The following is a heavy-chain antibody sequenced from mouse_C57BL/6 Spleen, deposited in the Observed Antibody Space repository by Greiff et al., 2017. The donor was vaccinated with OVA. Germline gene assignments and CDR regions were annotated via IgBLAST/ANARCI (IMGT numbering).Heavy chain of an antibody. D-gene: IGHD1-1*01. CDR2: IDPTSGGT. V-gene: IGHV1-72*01. J-gene: IGHJ2*01. CDR3: ARDYGSGYSFDY. Sequence: VQLQQSGAELVKPGASVKLSCKASGYTFNSYWMHWVKQRPGRGLEWIGRIDPTSGGTKYTEKFKSKATLTVDKPSSTAYLQLSSLTSEDSAVCACARDYGSGYSFDYWGQGTTLTVSS. CDR1: GYTFNSYW.